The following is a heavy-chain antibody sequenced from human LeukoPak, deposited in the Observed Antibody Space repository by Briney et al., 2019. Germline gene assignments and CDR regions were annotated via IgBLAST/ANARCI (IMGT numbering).Heavy chain of an antibody. CDR2: INTDGSDI. CDR3: ARDSPWLPDPY. CDR1: GFTFSTYW. Sequence: GGSLRLSCAASGFTFSTYWMHWVRQAPGKGLVWVSRINTDGSDITYADSVKGRFTISRDNARNTLYLQMNSLRADDTAVYYCARDSPWLPDPYWGQGTLVTVSS. D-gene: IGHD5-24*01. J-gene: IGHJ4*02. V-gene: IGHV3-74*03.